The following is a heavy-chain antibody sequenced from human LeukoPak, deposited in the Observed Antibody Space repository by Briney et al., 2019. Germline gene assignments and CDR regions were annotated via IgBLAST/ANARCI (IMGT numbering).Heavy chain of an antibody. CDR3: ARVTLDYLEYWYFDL. Sequence: GASVKVSCKASGYTFTGCYMHWVRQAPGQGLEWMGWINPNSGGTNYAQKFQGRVTMTRDTSISTAYMELSRLRSDDTAVYYCARVTLDYLEYWYFDLWGRGTLVTVSS. J-gene: IGHJ2*01. CDR1: GYTFTGCY. CDR2: INPNSGGT. V-gene: IGHV1-2*02. D-gene: IGHD4-11*01.